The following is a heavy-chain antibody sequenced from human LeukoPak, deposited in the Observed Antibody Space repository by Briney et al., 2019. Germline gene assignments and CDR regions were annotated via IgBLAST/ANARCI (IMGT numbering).Heavy chain of an antibody. Sequence: GSLRLSCAASGFTFSTYAMSWVRQAPGKGLEWVSAISGRGDSTYYADSVKGRFTISRDYSKNTLYLQMNSLRAEDTAVYYCAKDGSSSSTYYFYFDYWGQGILVTVSS. CDR2: ISGRGDST. CDR1: GFTFSTYA. J-gene: IGHJ4*02. CDR3: AKDGSSSSTYYFYFDY. V-gene: IGHV3-23*01. D-gene: IGHD3-22*01.